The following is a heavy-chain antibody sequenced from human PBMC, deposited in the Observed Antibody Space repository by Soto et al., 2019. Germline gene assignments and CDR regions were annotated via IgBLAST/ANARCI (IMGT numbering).Heavy chain of an antibody. J-gene: IGHJ6*03. CDR2: ISSSGSTI. V-gene: IGHV3-11*01. CDR1: GFTFSDYY. Sequence: QVQLVESGGGLVKPGGSLRLSCAASGFTFSDYYRSWIRQAPGKGREWVSYISSSGSTIYYADSVKGRFTISRDNAKNSLYLQMNSLRAEDTAVYYCARAYDDYELSYYYYYIDVWGKGTTVTVSS. D-gene: IGHD4-17*01. CDR3: ARAYDDYELSYYYYYIDV.